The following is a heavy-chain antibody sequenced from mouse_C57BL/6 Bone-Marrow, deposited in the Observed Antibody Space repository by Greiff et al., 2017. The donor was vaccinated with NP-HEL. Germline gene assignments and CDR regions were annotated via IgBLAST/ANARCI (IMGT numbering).Heavy chain of an antibody. CDR1: GFTFSSYA. CDR2: ISDGGSYT. V-gene: IGHV5-4*03. J-gene: IGHJ3*01. Sequence: DVKLQESGGGLVKPGGSLKLSCAASGFTFSSYAMSWVRQTPEKRLEWVATISDGGSYTYYPDNVKGRFTISRDNAKNNLYLQMSHLKSEDTAMYYCARVTYYSGAYWGQGTLVTVSA. D-gene: IGHD2-12*01. CDR3: ARVTYYSGAY.